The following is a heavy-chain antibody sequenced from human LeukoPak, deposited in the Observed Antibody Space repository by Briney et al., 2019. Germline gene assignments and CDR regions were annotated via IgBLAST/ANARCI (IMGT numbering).Heavy chain of an antibody. Sequence: GGSLRLSCAASGFTFSSYSMNWVRQAPGKGLEWVSYISSSSSTIYYADSVKGRFTISRDNAKNSLYLQMNSLRAEDTAVYYCARVDFYYDSSGYYSHWGQGTLVTVSS. D-gene: IGHD3-22*01. J-gene: IGHJ1*01. CDR2: ISSSSSTI. CDR3: ARVDFYYDSSGYYSH. CDR1: GFTFSSYS. V-gene: IGHV3-48*01.